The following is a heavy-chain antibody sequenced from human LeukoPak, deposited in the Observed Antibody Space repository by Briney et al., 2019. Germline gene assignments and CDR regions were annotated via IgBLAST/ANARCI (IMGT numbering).Heavy chain of an antibody. CDR3: VRGRLYCSSTSCYGKSAFDI. D-gene: IGHD2-2*01. V-gene: IGHV1-18*01. Sequence: ASVKVSCKASGYTFTNYAISWVRQAPGQGLEWMGWISAYNGNTNYAQKLQGRVTMTTDTSTSTAYMELRSLRSDDTAVYYCVRGRLYCSSTSCYGKSAFDIWGQGTMVTVSS. CDR1: GYTFTNYA. CDR2: ISAYNGNT. J-gene: IGHJ3*02.